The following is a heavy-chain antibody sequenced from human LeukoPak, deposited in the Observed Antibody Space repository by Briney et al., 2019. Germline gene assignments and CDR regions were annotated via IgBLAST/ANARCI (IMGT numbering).Heavy chain of an antibody. J-gene: IGHJ5*02. V-gene: IGHV4-34*01. CDR3: ARDPDVTGTTVPNWFDP. Sequence: SETLSLTCVVYGGSFSGHYWSWIRQPPGMGLEWIGEINYSGSTNYNPSLKSRVTISVDTSKNQFSLKLSSVTAADTAVYYCARDPDVTGTTVPNWFDPWGQGTLVTVSS. D-gene: IGHD1-20*01. CDR1: GGSFSGHY. CDR2: INYSGST.